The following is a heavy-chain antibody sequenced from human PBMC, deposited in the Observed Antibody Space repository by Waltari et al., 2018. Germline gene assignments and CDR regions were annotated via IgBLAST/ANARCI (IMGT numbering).Heavy chain of an antibody. CDR3: TSRRGYTYVRDY. CDR1: RFTFNNAW. Sequence: EVQLVESGGGLVKPGGSLSLSCVASRFTFNNAWMSWFRQAPGKGLEWVGRIKSKSDGGTTDYAAPVKGRFTISRDESKNTLYLQMNSLKTEDTAVYYCTSRRGYTYVRDYWGQGTLVTVSS. CDR2: IKSKSDGGTT. D-gene: IGHD5-18*01. V-gene: IGHV3-15*01. J-gene: IGHJ4*02.